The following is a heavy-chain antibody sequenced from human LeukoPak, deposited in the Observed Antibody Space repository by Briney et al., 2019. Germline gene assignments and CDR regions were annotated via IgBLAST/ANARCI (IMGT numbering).Heavy chain of an antibody. CDR1: GFTFSSYA. CDR2: ISGSGGST. J-gene: IGHJ4*02. Sequence: GGSLRLSCAASGFTFSSYAMSWVRQAPGKGLEWVSAISGSGGSTYYADSVKGRFTISRDNSKNTLYLQMNSLRAEDTAVYYCAKAPYRDTIQLWYLFDYWGQGTLVTDSS. V-gene: IGHV3-23*01. CDR3: AKAPYRDTIQLWYLFDY. D-gene: IGHD5-18*01.